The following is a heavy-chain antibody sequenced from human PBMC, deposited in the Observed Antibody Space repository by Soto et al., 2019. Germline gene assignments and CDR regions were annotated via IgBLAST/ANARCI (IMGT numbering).Heavy chain of an antibody. J-gene: IGHJ4*02. CDR2: IIPIFGTA. CDR3: ARFPTYYYDSSGVDY. Sequence: QVQLVQSGAEVKKPGSSVKVSCKASGGTFSSYAISWVRQAPGQGLEWMGGIIPIFGTANYAQKFQGRVTITADESTSAAYMELSRLRSEDTAVYYCARFPTYYYDSSGVDYWGQGTLVTVSS. CDR1: GGTFSSYA. V-gene: IGHV1-69*01. D-gene: IGHD3-22*01.